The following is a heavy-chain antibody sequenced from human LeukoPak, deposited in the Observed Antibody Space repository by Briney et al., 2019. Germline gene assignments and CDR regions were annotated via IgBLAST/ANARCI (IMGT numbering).Heavy chain of an antibody. J-gene: IGHJ4*02. CDR3: AKGGSSSWYSVFDC. CDR1: GFRFGDRA. CDR2: IDWNSGSI. Sequence: PGRSLRLSCAASGFRFGDRAMHWVRQPPGKGLEWVSSIDWNSGSIDYADSVKGRFSISRDNGKNSLHLQMNSLRPEDTALYFCAKGGSSSWYSVFDCWGQGTLVTVSS. V-gene: IGHV3-9*01. D-gene: IGHD6-13*01.